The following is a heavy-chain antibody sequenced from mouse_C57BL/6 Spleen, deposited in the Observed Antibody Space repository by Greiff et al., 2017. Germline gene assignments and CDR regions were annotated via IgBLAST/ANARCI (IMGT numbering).Heavy chain of an antibody. Sequence: QVQLQQPGAELVKPGASVKLSCKASGYTFTSYWMHWVKQRPGRGLEWIGRIDPNSGGTKYNEKFKSKATLTVDKPSSTAYMQLSSLTSEDSAVYYCERDYYGSSFYYYAMDYWGQGTSVTVSS. CDR1: GYTFTSYW. D-gene: IGHD1-1*01. CDR3: ERDYYGSSFYYYAMDY. CDR2: IDPNSGGT. V-gene: IGHV1-72*01. J-gene: IGHJ4*01.